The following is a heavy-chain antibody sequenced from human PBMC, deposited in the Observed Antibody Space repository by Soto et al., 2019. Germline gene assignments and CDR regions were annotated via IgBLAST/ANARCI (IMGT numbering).Heavy chain of an antibody. CDR3: ARDNWNSY. Sequence: GGSLRLSCAASGFTFNLYWMHWVRQAPGKGLVWVSRINPDGSSTTYADSVKGRFTISRGNSKNTVYLQMNGLGAEDTAIYYCARDNWNSYWGQGALVTVSS. CDR2: INPDGSST. J-gene: IGHJ4*02. CDR1: GFTFNLYW. V-gene: IGHV3-74*01. D-gene: IGHD1-7*01.